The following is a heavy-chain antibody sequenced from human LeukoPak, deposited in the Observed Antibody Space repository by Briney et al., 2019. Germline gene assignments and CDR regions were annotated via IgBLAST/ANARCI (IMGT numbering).Heavy chain of an antibody. V-gene: IGHV4-34*01. CDR3: ARGRIHYYDYVWGSYRYAFFDY. CDR2: INHSGST. D-gene: IGHD3-16*02. J-gene: IGHJ4*02. CDR1: GGSFSGYY. Sequence: SETLSLTCAVYGGSFSGYYWSWIRQPPGKGLEWIGEINHSGSTNYNPSLKSRVTISVDTSKNQFSLKLSSVTAADMAVYYCARGRIHYYDYVWGSYRYAFFDYWGQGTLVTVSS.